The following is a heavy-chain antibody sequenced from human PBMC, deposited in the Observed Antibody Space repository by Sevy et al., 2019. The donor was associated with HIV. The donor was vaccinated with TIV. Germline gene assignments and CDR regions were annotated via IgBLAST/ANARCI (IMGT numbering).Heavy chain of an antibody. J-gene: IGHJ4*02. CDR3: AKDFLSPNYYGTQFDF. V-gene: IGHV3-23*01. D-gene: IGHD3-10*01. CDR2: ISTGGGFT. CDR1: GFTFNSYA. Sequence: GGSLRLSCATSGFTFNSYAMSWVRQAPGKGLEWVSTISTGGGFTYYADSVKGRVSISRDNFNNTLFLQMNSLRADDTAMYYCAKDFLSPNYYGTQFDFWGQGTVVTVSS.